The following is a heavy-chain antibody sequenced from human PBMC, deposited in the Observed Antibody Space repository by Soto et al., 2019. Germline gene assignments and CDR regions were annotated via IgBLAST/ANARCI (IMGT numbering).Heavy chain of an antibody. V-gene: IGHV4-30-4*01. CDR1: GGSISSGDFY. Sequence: SETLSLTCTVSGGSISSGDFYWSWIRQPPGKGPEWIGYIYYSGSTHYSPSLRSRVTMSVDTSKNQFSLKLSSVTAADTAVYYCARGVNTVVTNWFDPWGQGTLVTVSS. D-gene: IGHD2-15*01. CDR2: IYYSGST. J-gene: IGHJ5*02. CDR3: ARGVNTVVTNWFDP.